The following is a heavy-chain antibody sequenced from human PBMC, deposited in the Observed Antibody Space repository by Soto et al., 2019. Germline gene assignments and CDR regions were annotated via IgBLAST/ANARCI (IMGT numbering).Heavy chain of an antibody. CDR2: ISGTGGAT. Sequence: GGSLRLSCAASGFTFSNYAMTWVRQAPGKGLEWVSGISGTGGATYYADSVRGRFTISRDNSKNTLYLQMNSLRAEDTAVYYCAKADYSNYPSDSWGQGTLVTVSS. CDR3: AKADYSNYPSDS. CDR1: GFTFSNYA. V-gene: IGHV3-23*01. J-gene: IGHJ4*02. D-gene: IGHD4-4*01.